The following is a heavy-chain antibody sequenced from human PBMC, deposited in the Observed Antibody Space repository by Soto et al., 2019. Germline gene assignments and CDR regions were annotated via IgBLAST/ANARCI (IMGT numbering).Heavy chain of an antibody. V-gene: IGHV5-10-1*01. CDR2: IDPSDSYT. D-gene: IGHD3-22*01. CDR3: ASRRLDYYDSSGGDY. CDR1: GYTFTSYW. J-gene: IGHJ4*02. Sequence: LGESLKISCKGSGYTFTSYWISWVRQMPGKGLEWMGRIDPSDSYTNYSPSFQGHVTISADKSISTAYLQWSSLKASDTAMYYCASRRLDYYDSSGGDYWGQGTLVTVSS.